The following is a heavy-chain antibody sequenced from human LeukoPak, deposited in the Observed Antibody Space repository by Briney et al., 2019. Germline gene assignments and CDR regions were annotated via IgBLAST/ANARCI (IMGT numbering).Heavy chain of an antibody. CDR3: ARGFGTDS. CDR1: GFSFSGSS. Sequence: GGSLRLSCAASGFSFSGSSMHWVRQASGKGLEWVGRIRSKANSYATAYAASVKGRFTISRDNAKNSLYLQMNSLRVEDTAVYYCARGFGTDSWGQGTLVTVSS. CDR2: IRSKANSYAT. D-gene: IGHD3-16*01. V-gene: IGHV3-73*01. J-gene: IGHJ4*02.